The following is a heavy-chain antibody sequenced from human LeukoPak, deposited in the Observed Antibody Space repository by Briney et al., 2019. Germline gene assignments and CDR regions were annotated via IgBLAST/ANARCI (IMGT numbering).Heavy chain of an antibody. Sequence: HSGGSLRLSCAASGFTFSSYAMSWVRQAPGKGLEWVSAISGSGGSTYYADSVKGRFTISRDNSKNTLYLQMNSLRAEDTAVYYCAKVPREDDIVVVVAAPNLAWGQGTLVTVSS. CDR1: GFTFSSYA. D-gene: IGHD2-15*01. J-gene: IGHJ5*02. CDR2: ISGSGGST. CDR3: AKVPREDDIVVVVAAPNLA. V-gene: IGHV3-23*01.